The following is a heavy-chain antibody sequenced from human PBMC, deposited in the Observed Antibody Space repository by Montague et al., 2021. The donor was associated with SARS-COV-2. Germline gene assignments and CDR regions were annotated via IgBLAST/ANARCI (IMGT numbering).Heavy chain of an antibody. V-gene: IGHV4-34*01. J-gene: IGHJ6*02. D-gene: IGHD4-17*01. CDR3: ARGRTVTTFYYYYYYGMDV. CDR1: GGSFSGYY. Sequence: SQTLSLTCAVYGGSFSGYYWSWIRQPPEKGLEWIGEINHSGSTNYNPSLKSRVTISVDTSKNQFSLKLSSVTAADTAVYYCARGRTVTTFYYYYYYGMDVWGQGTTVTVSS. CDR2: INHSGST.